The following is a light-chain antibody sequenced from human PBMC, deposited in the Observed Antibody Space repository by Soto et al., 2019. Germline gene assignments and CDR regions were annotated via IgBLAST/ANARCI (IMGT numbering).Light chain of an antibody. CDR1: QGVRND. Sequence: DIQMTQSPSSLSASVGDRVTITCRASQGVRNDLAWYQLKPGKAPKRLISAASSFQSGVPSRFSGSRSGTEFTLTISSMQPEDFATYYCLQHNSYPRTCGQGTKVEVK. J-gene: IGKJ1*01. V-gene: IGKV1-17*01. CDR2: AAS. CDR3: LQHNSYPRT.